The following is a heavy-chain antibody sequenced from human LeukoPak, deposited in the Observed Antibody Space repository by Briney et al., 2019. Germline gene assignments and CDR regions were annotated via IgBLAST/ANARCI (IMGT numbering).Heavy chain of an antibody. V-gene: IGHV1-8*03. CDR3: ARGLEVGFLAGHDYYYYYMDV. J-gene: IGHJ6*03. CDR1: GYTFTSYD. Sequence: ASVKVSCKASGYTFTSYDINWVRQATGQGLEWMGWMNPNSGNTGYAQKFQGRVTITRNTSISTAYMELSSLRSEDTAVYYCARGLEVGFLAGHDYYYYYMDVWGKGTTVTVSS. D-gene: IGHD3-3*02. CDR2: MNPNSGNT.